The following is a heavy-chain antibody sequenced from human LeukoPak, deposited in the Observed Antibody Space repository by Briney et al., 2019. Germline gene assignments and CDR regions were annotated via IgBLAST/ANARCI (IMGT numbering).Heavy chain of an antibody. Sequence: PSETLSLTCAVSGGSISSYYWNWMRQSPGKGLEWIGYIYHSGSTNYNPSLKSRVTISVDTSKNQFSLKLSSVTAADTAVYYCARVGGVPAAINWFDPWGQGTLVTVSS. V-gene: IGHV4-59*01. CDR3: ARVGGVPAAINWFDP. CDR2: IYHSGST. CDR1: GGSISSYY. D-gene: IGHD2-2*01. J-gene: IGHJ5*02.